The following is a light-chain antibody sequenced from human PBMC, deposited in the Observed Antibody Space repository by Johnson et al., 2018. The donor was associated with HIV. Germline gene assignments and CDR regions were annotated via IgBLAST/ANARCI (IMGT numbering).Light chain of an antibody. J-gene: IGLJ1*01. Sequence: QSVLTQSPSVSAAPGQKVTISCSGSTSNIGNNYVSWYQQLPGTAPKLLIYEKNKRPSGIPDRFSASKSGTSATLDITGLQPGDEAEYYCGTWDSSLGAHYVFGTGTKVTVL. V-gene: IGLV1-51*02. CDR2: EKN. CDR3: GTWDSSLGAHYV. CDR1: TSNIGNNY.